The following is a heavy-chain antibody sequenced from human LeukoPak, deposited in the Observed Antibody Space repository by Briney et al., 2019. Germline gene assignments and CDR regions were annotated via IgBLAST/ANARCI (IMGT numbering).Heavy chain of an antibody. D-gene: IGHD3-3*01. V-gene: IGHV4-59*08. Sequence: SETLSLTCTVSGGSISTYYWSWIRQPPGKGLEWFGYIYYSGSTNYNPSLKSRVTISVDTSKNQFSLKLSSVTAADTAVYYCARHTILWSGYYKGAFEIWGQGTMVTVSS. J-gene: IGHJ3*02. CDR1: GGSISTYY. CDR3: ARHTILWSGYYKGAFEI. CDR2: IYYSGST.